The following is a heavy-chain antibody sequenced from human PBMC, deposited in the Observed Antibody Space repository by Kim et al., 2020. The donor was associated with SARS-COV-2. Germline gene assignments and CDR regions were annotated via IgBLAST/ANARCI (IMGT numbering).Heavy chain of an antibody. CDR2: IYYSGST. CDR3: ARVRRDLTRGVTRPLFDP. Sequence: SETLSLTCTVSGGSISSGGYYWSWIRQHPGKGLEWIGYIYYSGSTYYNPSLKSRVTISVDTSKNQFSLKLSSVTAADTAVYYCARVRRDLTRGVTRPLFDPWGQGTLVTVSS. V-gene: IGHV4-31*03. D-gene: IGHD3-10*01. J-gene: IGHJ5*02. CDR1: GGSISSGGYY.